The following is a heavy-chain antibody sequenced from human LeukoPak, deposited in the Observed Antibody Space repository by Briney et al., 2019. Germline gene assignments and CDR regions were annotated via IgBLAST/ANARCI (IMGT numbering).Heavy chain of an antibody. CDR2: ISNGGGSA. Sequence: GGSLRLSCAGSGFTFSSYPMSWVRQAPGKGLQWVSAISNGGGSAYYADSVKGRFTNSRDNSKNTLYLQMNSLRAEDTAVYYCAKASDYGSGSYYPRGVDYWGQGTLVTVSS. V-gene: IGHV3-23*01. J-gene: IGHJ4*02. D-gene: IGHD3-10*01. CDR3: AKASDYGSGSYYPRGVDY. CDR1: GFTFSSYP.